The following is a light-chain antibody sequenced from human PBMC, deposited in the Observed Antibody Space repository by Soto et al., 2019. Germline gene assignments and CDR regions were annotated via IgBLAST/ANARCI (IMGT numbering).Light chain of an antibody. CDR1: QSISRW. CDR3: QQYNSYWT. Sequence: DIQMTQSPSTLSASVGDRVTITCRARQSISRWLAWYQQKPGKAPKLLIYKASSLESGVPSRFSGSGSGTEFTLTISSLQPDDFATYYCQQYNSYWTFGQGTKVDIK. CDR2: KAS. V-gene: IGKV1-5*03. J-gene: IGKJ1*01.